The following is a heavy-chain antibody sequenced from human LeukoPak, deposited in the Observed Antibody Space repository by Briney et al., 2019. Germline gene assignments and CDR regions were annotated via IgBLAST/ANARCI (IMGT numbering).Heavy chain of an antibody. Sequence: GASVTVSCKASGYTFTSYYMHWVRQAPGQGLEWMGWISAYNGNTNCAQKLQGRVTMTTDTSTSTAYMELRSLRSDDTAVYYCAREIEAVTYYGMDVWGQGTTVTVSS. J-gene: IGHJ6*02. D-gene: IGHD2-21*01. V-gene: IGHV1-18*04. CDR2: ISAYNGNT. CDR3: AREIEAVTYYGMDV. CDR1: GYTFTSYY.